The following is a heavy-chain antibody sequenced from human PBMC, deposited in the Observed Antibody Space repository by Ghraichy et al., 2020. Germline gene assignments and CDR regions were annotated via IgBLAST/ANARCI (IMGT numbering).Heavy chain of an antibody. CDR2: IRNNGGT. CDR1: GFTFSNYA. D-gene: IGHD3-9*01. V-gene: IGHV3-23*01. CDR3: ARPDPRLGTTGWAYYMDV. J-gene: IGHJ6*02. Sequence: GGSLRRSCAASGFTFSNYAMTWVRQAPGKGLEWVTSIRNNGGTHYTDSVKGRFTISRDNSKNTVHLQMSSLRAEDTAVYYCARPDPRLGTTGWAYYMDVWGQGTTVTVSS.